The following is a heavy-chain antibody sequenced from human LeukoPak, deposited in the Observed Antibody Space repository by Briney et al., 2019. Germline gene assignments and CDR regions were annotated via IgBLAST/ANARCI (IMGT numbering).Heavy chain of an antibody. D-gene: IGHD6-19*01. CDR2: ISGSGGDI. CDR1: GFTFSSYS. Sequence: GGSLRLSCAASGFTFSSYSMNWVRQAPGKGLEWVSLISGSGGDIRYADSVRGRFSISRDNSKNTLYLQMNSLRAEDTAVFYCAKLPTTGWYAGGNWFDPWGQGTLVTVSS. J-gene: IGHJ5*02. V-gene: IGHV3-23*01. CDR3: AKLPTTGWYAGGNWFDP.